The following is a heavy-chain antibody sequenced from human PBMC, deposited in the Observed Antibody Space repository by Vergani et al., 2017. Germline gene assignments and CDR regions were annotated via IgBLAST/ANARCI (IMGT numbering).Heavy chain of an antibody. V-gene: IGHV1-69*01. CDR1: GGTFSSYA. CDR2: IIPIFGTA. J-gene: IGHJ6*03. D-gene: IGHD3-22*01. Sequence: QVQLVQSGAEVKKPGSSVKVSCKASGGTFSSYAISWVRQAPGQGLEWMGGIIPIFGTANYAQKFQGRVTITADESTSTAYMERSSLRSEETAVYYCARVFDSSGSYYPYYYYMDVWGKGTTVTVSS. CDR3: ARVFDSSGSYYPYYYYMDV.